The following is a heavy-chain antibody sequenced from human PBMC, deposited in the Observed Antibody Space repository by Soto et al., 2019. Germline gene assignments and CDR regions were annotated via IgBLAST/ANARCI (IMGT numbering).Heavy chain of an antibody. J-gene: IGHJ6*02. V-gene: IGHV1-69*06. D-gene: IGHD1-26*01. CDR2: IIPIFGTA. CDR1: GGTFSSYA. Sequence: GASVKVSCKASGGTFSSYAISWVRQAPGQGLEWMGGIIPIFGTANYAQKFQGRVTITADKSTSTAYMELSSLRSEDTAVYYCARHAVGEASYYYYAMDVWGQGTTVTVAS. CDR3: ARHAVGEASYYYYAMDV.